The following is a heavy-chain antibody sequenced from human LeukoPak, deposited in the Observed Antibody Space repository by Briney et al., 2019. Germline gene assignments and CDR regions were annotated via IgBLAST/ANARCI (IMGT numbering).Heavy chain of an antibody. J-gene: IGHJ5*02. CDR3: TAEDGWFDP. V-gene: IGHV3-15*01. CDR2: IKTKVHGGTI. CDR1: GFTFSNAW. Sequence: GGSLRLSCAASGFTFSNAWMNWVRQGPGKGLEWVGRIKTKVHGGTIDYAAPVKGRFTISRDDSKNTLYLQMNSLKTEDTAVYYCTAEDGWFDPWGQGTLVTVSS.